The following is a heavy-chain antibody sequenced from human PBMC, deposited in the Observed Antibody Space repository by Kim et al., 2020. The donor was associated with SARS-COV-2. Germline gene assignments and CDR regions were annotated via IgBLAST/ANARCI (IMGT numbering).Heavy chain of an antibody. CDR3: AKLKTMLQGVNYFDS. J-gene: IGHJ4*02. CDR1: GFSFNRQA. Sequence: GGSLRLSCEASGFSFNRQAMAWVRQAPGKGLEWVSGLGGSGENTYYADSVKGRFTISRDSSTNTLYLQVSSLRVEDMAIYYCAKLKTMLQGVNYFDSWGQGTLVTVSA. V-gene: IGHV3-23*01. D-gene: IGHD3-10*01. CDR2: LGGSGENT.